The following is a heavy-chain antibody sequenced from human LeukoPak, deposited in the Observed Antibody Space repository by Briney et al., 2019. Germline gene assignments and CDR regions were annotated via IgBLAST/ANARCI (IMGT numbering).Heavy chain of an antibody. Sequence: GASVKVSCKASGGTFSSYAISWVRQAPGQGLEWMGRIIPILGIANYAQKFQGRVTITADKSTSTAYMELGSLRSEDTAVYYCARVAVGATGYYFDYWGQGTLVTVSS. D-gene: IGHD1-26*01. CDR2: IIPILGIA. CDR1: GGTFSSYA. V-gene: IGHV1-69*04. CDR3: ARVAVGATGYYFDY. J-gene: IGHJ4*02.